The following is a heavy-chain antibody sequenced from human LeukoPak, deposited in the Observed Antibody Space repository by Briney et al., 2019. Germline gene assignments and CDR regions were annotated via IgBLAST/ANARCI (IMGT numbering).Heavy chain of an antibody. J-gene: IGHJ3*02. D-gene: IGHD5-24*01. CDR1: GGTFSSYA. Sequence: GASVKVSCKASGGTFSSYAISWVRQAPGQGLEWVGGIIPIFGTANYAQKFQGRVTITADESTSTAYMELSSLRSEDTAVYYCARDGDGYNRNDAFDIWGQGTMVTVSS. CDR3: ARDGDGYNRNDAFDI. V-gene: IGHV1-69*13. CDR2: IIPIFGTA.